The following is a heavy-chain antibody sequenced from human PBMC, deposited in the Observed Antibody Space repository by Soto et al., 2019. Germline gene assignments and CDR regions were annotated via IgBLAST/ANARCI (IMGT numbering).Heavy chain of an antibody. CDR2: INHSGST. CDR1: GGSFSGYY. J-gene: IGHJ6*03. CDR3: ARGHTSQRITMVRGVTPPDYYYYMDV. D-gene: IGHD3-10*01. Sequence: QVQLQQWGAGLLKPSETLSLTCAVYGGSFSGYYWSWIRQPPGKGLEWIGEINHSGSTNYNPSLKSRVTISVDTSKNQFSLKLSSVTAADTAVYYCARGHTSQRITMVRGVTPPDYYYYMDVWGKGTTVTVSS. V-gene: IGHV4-34*01.